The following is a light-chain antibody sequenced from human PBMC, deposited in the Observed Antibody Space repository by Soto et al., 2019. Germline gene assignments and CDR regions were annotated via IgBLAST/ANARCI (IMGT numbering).Light chain of an antibody. Sequence: EIVLTQSPGTLSLSPGERATLSCRASQSVSSDLAWYQQKPGQAPRLLIYGASTRATGIPARFSGSGSGTEFTLTISSLQSEDFAVYYCQQYNNWPRTFGGGTKVDNK. CDR3: QQYNNWPRT. CDR2: GAS. J-gene: IGKJ4*01. CDR1: QSVSSD. V-gene: IGKV3-15*01.